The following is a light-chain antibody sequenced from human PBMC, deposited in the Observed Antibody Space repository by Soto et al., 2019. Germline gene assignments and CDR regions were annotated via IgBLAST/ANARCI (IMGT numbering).Light chain of an antibody. CDR2: GAS. CDR3: QQRSNWPKVT. V-gene: IGKV3D-20*02. CDR1: QSVSNNY. J-gene: IGKJ1*01. Sequence: EIVLTQSPGTLSLSPGERATLSCRASQSVSNNYLAWYQQKPGQAPRLLIYGASSRATGIPARFSGSGSGTDFTLTITSLEPEDFAVYYCQQRSNWPKVTFGQGTTVDIK.